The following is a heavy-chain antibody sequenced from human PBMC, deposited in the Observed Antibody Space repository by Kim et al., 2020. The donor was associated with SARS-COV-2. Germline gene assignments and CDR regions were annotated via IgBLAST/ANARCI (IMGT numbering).Heavy chain of an antibody. V-gene: IGHV7-4-1*02. Sequence: ASVKVSCKASGYTFTSYAMNWVRQAPGQGLEWMGWINTNTGNPTYAQGFTGRFVFSLDTSVSTAYLQISSLKAEDTAVYYCARVFLGHYDYVWGSYRYASGDYWGQGTLVTVSS. D-gene: IGHD3-16*02. CDR2: INTNTGNP. CDR3: ARVFLGHYDYVWGSYRYASGDY. CDR1: GYTFTSYA. J-gene: IGHJ4*02.